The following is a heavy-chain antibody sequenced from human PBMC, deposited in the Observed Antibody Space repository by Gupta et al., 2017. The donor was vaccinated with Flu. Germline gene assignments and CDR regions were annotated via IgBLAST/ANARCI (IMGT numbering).Heavy chain of an antibody. D-gene: IGHD4/OR15-4a*01. CDR1: GFPFSSYA. Sequence: QVQLVESGGGVAQPGRSLRLSCAASGFPFSSYATHWVRQTPGKGQEWVAVISYDGSINDYADSVKGRFTISRDNSKNTLYLQVNSLRVEDTAVYYCAKDITSGNDYVYYGMDVWGQGTTVTVSS. V-gene: IGHV3-30*18. CDR2: ISYDGSIN. J-gene: IGHJ6*02. CDR3: AKDITSGNDYVYYGMDV.